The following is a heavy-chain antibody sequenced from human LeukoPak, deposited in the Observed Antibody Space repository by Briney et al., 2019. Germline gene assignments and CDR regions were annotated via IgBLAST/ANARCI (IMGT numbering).Heavy chain of an antibody. CDR1: GFTFSSYA. CDR3: AKVSSSSWYEYFDY. CDR2: ISGSGGST. D-gene: IGHD6-13*01. Sequence: TGGSLRLSCAASGFTFSSYAMSWVRQAPGKGLEWVSAISGSGGSTYYADSVKGRFTISRDNSKNTLYLQMNSPRAEDTAVYYCAKVSSSSWYEYFDYWGQGTLVTVSS. V-gene: IGHV3-23*01. J-gene: IGHJ4*02.